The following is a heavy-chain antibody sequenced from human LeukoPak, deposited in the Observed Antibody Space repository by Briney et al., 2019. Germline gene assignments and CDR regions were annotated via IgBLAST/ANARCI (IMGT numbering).Heavy chain of an antibody. CDR2: ISAYNGNT. J-gene: IGHJ4*02. Sequence: ASVKVSCKASGYTFTSYGISWVRQAPGQGFEWMGWISAYNGNTNYAQKLQGRVTMTTDTSTSTAYMELRSLRSDDTAVYYCARNGCSSTSCYDDYWGQGTLVTVSS. CDR1: GYTFTSYG. CDR3: ARNGCSSTSCYDDY. D-gene: IGHD2-2*01. V-gene: IGHV1-18*01.